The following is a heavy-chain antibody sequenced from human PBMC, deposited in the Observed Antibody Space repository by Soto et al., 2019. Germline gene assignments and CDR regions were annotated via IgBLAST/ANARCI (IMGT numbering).Heavy chain of an antibody. V-gene: IGHV5-51*01. CDR1: GYTFSNFW. CDR3: ARSPRSSPYFDY. D-gene: IGHD6-13*01. J-gene: IGHJ4*02. CDR2: IYPGDHET. Sequence: GESLKISCQCSGYTFSNFWIGWVRQLPGKGLEWMGIIYPGDHETRYSPSFHGKVTISADKSINTAYLQWNSLEASDTAFYFCARSPRSSPYFDYWGQGALVTVPS.